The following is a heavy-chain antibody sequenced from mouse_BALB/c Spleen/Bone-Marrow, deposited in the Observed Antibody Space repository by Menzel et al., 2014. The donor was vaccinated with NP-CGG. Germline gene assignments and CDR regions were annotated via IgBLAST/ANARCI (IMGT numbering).Heavy chain of an antibody. V-gene: IGHV2-9*02. CDR2: IWAGGST. J-gene: IGHJ4*01. CDR3: ARGSYYEGAMDY. CDR1: GFSLTSYG. Sequence: VKPVESGPGLVAPSQSLSITCTVSGFSLTSYGVHWVRQPPGKVLEWLGVIWAGGSTNYNSALMSRLSISKDNSKSQVFLKMNSLQTDDTAMYYCARGSYYEGAMDYWGQGTSVTASS. D-gene: IGHD1-1*01.